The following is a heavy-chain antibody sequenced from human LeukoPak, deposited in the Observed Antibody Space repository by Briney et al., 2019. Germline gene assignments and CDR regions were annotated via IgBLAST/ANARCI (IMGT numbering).Heavy chain of an antibody. CDR3: ARGDFGRGWTFAC. D-gene: IGHD6-19*01. J-gene: IGHJ4*02. CDR1: GFTFSSHW. CDR2: INQDGSEK. V-gene: IGHV3-7*01. Sequence: GGSLRLSCAASGFTFSSHWMTWVRQAPGKGLEWVANINQDGSEKYYVDSVKGRFTISRDNTKNSLYLQMNSLRAEDTTVYYCARGDFGRGWTFACWGQGTLVTVSS.